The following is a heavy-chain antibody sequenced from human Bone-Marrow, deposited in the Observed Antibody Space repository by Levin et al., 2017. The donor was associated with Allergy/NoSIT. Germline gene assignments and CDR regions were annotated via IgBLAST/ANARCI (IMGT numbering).Heavy chain of an antibody. J-gene: IGHJ4*02. CDR2: ISGSGTIT. V-gene: IGHV3-23*01. CDR3: AKEGLAVGGYYFDS. D-gene: IGHD6-19*01. CDR1: GFTFSSYA. Sequence: PGGSLRLSCAASGFTFSSYAMSWVRQAPGKGLEWVSSISGSGTITHYAESVKGRFTISRDISKNMLHLQMNSLRAEDTAIYFCAKEGLAVGGYYFDSWGQGTLVTVSS.